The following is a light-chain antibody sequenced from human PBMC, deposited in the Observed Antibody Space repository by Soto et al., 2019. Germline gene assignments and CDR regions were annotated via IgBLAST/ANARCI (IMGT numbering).Light chain of an antibody. V-gene: IGKV3-11*01. Sequence: EIVLTQSPATLSLSPGERATLSCSASQSVSIHLAGYQQKGGQAPRLLIYDNTNRATGIPARFSGSGSGTDFTLTISSIETEDSAVYYCQPRGNWPPGFTFGPGTKVDIK. CDR3: QPRGNWPPGFT. CDR1: QSVSIH. CDR2: DNT. J-gene: IGKJ3*01.